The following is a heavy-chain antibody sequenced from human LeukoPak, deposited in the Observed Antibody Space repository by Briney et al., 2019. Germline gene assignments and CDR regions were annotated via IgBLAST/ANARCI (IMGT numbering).Heavy chain of an antibody. CDR1: GFSVRTTY. CDR2: IYSGGST. CDR3: AKDDASIRFND. J-gene: IGHJ4*02. Sequence: TGGSLRLSCAASGFSVRTTYMSWVRQAPGKGLEWVSVIYSGGSTYYADSVKGRFTISRDNSKNTLYLQIDSLGAGDTAVYYCAKDDASIRFNDWGQGTLVTVSS. V-gene: IGHV3-53*01. D-gene: IGHD3-3*01.